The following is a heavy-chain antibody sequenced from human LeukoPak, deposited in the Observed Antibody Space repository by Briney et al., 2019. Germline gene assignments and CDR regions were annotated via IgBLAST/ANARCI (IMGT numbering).Heavy chain of an antibody. V-gene: IGHV3-30*02. D-gene: IGHD2-15*01. Sequence: GGSLRLSCAASGFSFSNYGMHWVRQAPGKGLEWVALIQSDGSKAYSADSVKGRFTISRDNPRNTLYLQMDRLRPEDTAVYYCAKRYCKSATCRSDMDAWGQGTTVTVS. J-gene: IGHJ6*02. CDR3: AKRYCKSATCRSDMDA. CDR2: IQSDGSKA. CDR1: GFSFSNYG.